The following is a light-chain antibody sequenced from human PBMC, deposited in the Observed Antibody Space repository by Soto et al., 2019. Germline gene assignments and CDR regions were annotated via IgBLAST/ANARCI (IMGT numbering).Light chain of an antibody. CDR3: QHGYVAPYN. J-gene: IGKJ2*01. V-gene: IGKV1-39*01. CDR2: AAS. CDR1: QGISSY. Sequence: DIQMTQSPSTLSGSVGYRFTITCRASQGISSYLAWYQQKPGKAPKLLIYAASTLQSGVPSRFTGSGSETDFTLTIRSLQPEDFATYYCQHGYVAPYNFGQGTTVDIK.